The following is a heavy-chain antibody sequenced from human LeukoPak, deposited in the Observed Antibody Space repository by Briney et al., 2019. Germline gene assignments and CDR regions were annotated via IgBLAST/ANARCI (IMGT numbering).Heavy chain of an antibody. CDR3: AKSHYYDSTGYYYYYYGMDV. CDR1: GFTFSSSA. CDR2: ISGSGGST. Sequence: GGSLRLSCAASGFTFSSSAMSWVRQVPGKGLEWVSAISGSGGSTYYADSVKGRFTISRDNSKNTLYLQMNSLRAEDTAVYYCAKSHYYDSTGYYYYYYGMDVWGQGTTVTVSS. J-gene: IGHJ6*02. V-gene: IGHV3-23*01. D-gene: IGHD3-22*01.